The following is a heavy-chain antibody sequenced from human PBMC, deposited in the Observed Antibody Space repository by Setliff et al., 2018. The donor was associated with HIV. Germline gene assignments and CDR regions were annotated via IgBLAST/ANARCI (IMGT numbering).Heavy chain of an antibody. V-gene: IGHV1-18*01. Sequence: ASVKVSCKASGYTFINYHITWVRQAPGQGLEWVGSISASSVNTNYTQGRVTMTTDTSTSTAYMELRSLRSDDSAVYYCATVSYYYDRSAYLGVFDNWGQGTLVTVSS. CDR2: ISASSVNT. D-gene: IGHD3-22*01. J-gene: IGHJ4*02. CDR3: ATVSYYYDRSAYLGVFDN. CDR1: GYTFINYH.